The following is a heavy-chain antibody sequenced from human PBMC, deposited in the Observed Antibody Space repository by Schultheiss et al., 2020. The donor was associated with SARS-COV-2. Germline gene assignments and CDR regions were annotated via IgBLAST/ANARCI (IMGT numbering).Heavy chain of an antibody. CDR3: ASRAGYSYGGNYYYYGMDV. V-gene: IGHV4-34*01. Sequence: SETLSLTCAVYGGSFSGYYWSWIRQPPGKGLEWIGEINHSGSTNYNPSLKSRVTISVDTSKNQFSLKLSSVTAADTAVYYCASRAGYSYGGNYYYYGMDVWGQGTTVTVSS. J-gene: IGHJ6*02. D-gene: IGHD5-18*01. CDR1: GGSFSGYY. CDR2: INHSGST.